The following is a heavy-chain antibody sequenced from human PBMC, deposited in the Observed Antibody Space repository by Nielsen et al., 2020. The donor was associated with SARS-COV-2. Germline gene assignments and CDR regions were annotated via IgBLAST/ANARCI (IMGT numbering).Heavy chain of an antibody. CDR1: GFTFSSYW. D-gene: IGHD3-3*01. V-gene: IGHV3-7*03. CDR3: AKGTEWLLSYYFDY. Sequence: LSLTCAASGFTFSSYWMSWVRQAPGKGLEWVANIKQDGSEKYYVDSVKGRFTISRDNSKNTLYLQMNSLRAEDTAVYYCAKGTEWLLSYYFDYWGQGTLVTVSS. J-gene: IGHJ4*02. CDR2: IKQDGSEK.